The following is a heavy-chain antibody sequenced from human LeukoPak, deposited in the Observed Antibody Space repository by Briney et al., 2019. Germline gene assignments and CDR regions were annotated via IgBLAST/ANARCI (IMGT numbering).Heavy chain of an antibody. J-gene: IGHJ6*03. CDR3: ASSTVVIPLGLEGNYYYMDV. D-gene: IGHD4-23*01. V-gene: IGHV4-34*01. Sequence: SETLSLTCAACGGSLSGYYWSWIRQPPGKGREWIGEINHSGSTNYNPSLKSRVTISVDTPKNQFSLKLSSVTSADTAVYYCASSTVVIPLGLEGNYYYMDVWGKGTTVTVSS. CDR1: GGSLSGYY. CDR2: INHSGST.